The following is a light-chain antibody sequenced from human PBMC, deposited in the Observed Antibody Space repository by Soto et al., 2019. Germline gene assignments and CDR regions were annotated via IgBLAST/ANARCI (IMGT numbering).Light chain of an antibody. J-gene: IGKJ1*01. CDR2: GAS. CDR3: QQYNNWPWT. V-gene: IGKV3-15*01. Sequence: EIVMTQSPATLSVSPWEIATLSCRASQGVSSNYLAWYQQKPGQAPRLLIHGASTRAPGFPARFSGSGSGTDFTLTISSLQSEDFAVYYCQQYNNWPWTFGQGTKVDIK. CDR1: QGVSSN.